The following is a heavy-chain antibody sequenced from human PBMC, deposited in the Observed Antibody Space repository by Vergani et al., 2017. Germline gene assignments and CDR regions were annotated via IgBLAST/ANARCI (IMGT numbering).Heavy chain of an antibody. D-gene: IGHD4-17*01. Sequence: LVESGGGLVQPGGSLRLSCAASSFSVSSHYMTWVRQAPGKGREWVSTINIGGRTSYADSVKGRLTLTRDDSKNTLHLQMNSLRPEDTAVYYCASGMTTETTDLDGFDIWRQGTMVSVPS. J-gene: IGHJ3*02. CDR3: ASGMTTETTDLDGFDI. V-gene: IGHV3-66*02. CDR1: SFSVSSHY. CDR2: INIGGRT.